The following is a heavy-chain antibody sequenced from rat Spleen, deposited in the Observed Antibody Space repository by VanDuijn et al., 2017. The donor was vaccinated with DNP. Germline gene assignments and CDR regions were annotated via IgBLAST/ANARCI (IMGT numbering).Heavy chain of an antibody. CDR2: ISYDGSST. V-gene: IGHV5-29*01. J-gene: IGHJ3*01. CDR1: GFTFSNYG. Sequence: EVQLVESGGGLVQPGRSLKLSCAASGFTFSNYGMAWVRQAPTKGLEWVTTISYDGSSTYYRDSVKGRFTISRDNAKSTLYLQMNSLRSEDTATYYCTREDWARDWGQGTLVTVSS. D-gene: IGHD4-2*01. CDR3: TREDWARD.